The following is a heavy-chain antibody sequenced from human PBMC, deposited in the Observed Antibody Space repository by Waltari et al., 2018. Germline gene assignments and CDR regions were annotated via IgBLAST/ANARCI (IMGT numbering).Heavy chain of an antibody. V-gene: IGHV3-23*04. D-gene: IGHD6-13*01. CDR1: GFTFSSYA. Sequence: EVQLVESGGGLVKPGGSLRLSCAASGFTFSSYAMSWVRQAPGKGLEWVSAISGSGGSTYDADAGKGRFTIPRDNSKKTLYRQMNSMRAEDTAVYYCAKGIYSSSSQPNYNWFDPWGQGTLVTVSS. CDR3: AKGIYSSSSQPNYNWFDP. J-gene: IGHJ5*02. CDR2: ISGSGGST.